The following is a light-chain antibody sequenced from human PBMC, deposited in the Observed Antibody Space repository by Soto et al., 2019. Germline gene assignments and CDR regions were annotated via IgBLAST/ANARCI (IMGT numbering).Light chain of an antibody. J-gene: IGLJ1*01. CDR1: SSDVGSYNR. CDR2: EVS. Sequence: QSALTQPPSVSGSPGQSVTISCTGTSSDVGSYNRVSWYQQPPGTAPKLMIYEVSNRPSGVPDRFSGSKSGNTASLTISGLQAEDEADYYCSLYTRINTRVFGTGTKLTVL. CDR3: SLYTRINTRV. V-gene: IGLV2-18*01.